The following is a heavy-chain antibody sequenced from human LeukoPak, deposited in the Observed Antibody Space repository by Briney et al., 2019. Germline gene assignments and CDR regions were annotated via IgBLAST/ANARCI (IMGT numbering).Heavy chain of an antibody. V-gene: IGHV4-59*12. CDR3: ARSRGYSYGTTFLDY. CDR2: IYYSGST. CDR1: GGFISSYY. D-gene: IGHD5-18*01. Sequence: SETLSLTCTVSGGFISSYYWSWIRQPPGKGLEWGLEWIGYIYYSGSTNYNPSLKSRVTISVDTSKNQFSLKLSSVTAADTAVYYCARSRGYSYGTTFLDYWGQGTLVTVSS. J-gene: IGHJ4*02.